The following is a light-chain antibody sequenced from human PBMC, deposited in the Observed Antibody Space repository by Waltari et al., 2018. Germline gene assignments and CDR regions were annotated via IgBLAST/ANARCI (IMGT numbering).Light chain of an antibody. CDR2: WAS. J-gene: IGKJ2*01. Sequence: DVAMTQSPDSLTVSLGERATINCKSSQPILHTSNNEISLTWYQQKPGQPPRLLIYWASSRASGVPDRFSGSGSGTDFTLTISSLQAEDVAVYYCQQYYTTPYTFGQGTKLEIK. CDR1: QPILHTSNNEIS. V-gene: IGKV4-1*01. CDR3: QQYYTTPYT.